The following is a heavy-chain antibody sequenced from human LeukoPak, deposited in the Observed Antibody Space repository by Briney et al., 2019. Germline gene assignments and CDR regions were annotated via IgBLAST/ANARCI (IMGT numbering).Heavy chain of an antibody. J-gene: IGHJ4*01. CDR3: ARVGFGNTPHPINY. D-gene: IGHD4-23*01. Sequence: SETLSLTCTVSGGSISSYYWSWIRQPPGKGLEWIGYIYYTGSTNYNPSLKSRVTISVDTSKNQFSLELTSVTAADTAVYYCARVGFGNTPHPINYWGHGTLVTVSS. CDR1: GGSISSYY. V-gene: IGHV4-59*01. CDR2: IYYTGST.